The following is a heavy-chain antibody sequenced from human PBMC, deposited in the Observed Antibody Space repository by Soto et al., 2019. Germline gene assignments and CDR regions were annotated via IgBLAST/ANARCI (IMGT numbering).Heavy chain of an antibody. CDR3: AKDPTYDYGYFDS. CDR1: GFTFISYA. J-gene: IGHJ4*02. D-gene: IGHD4-17*01. CDR2: IRTSVGDT. V-gene: IGHV3-23*01. Sequence: GGSLRLSFAASGFTFISYAMNWVRQSPGKGLEWVSTIRTSVGDTYYAASVKGRFTISRDNSKSTVYLHLNSLRAEDTAIYYCAKDPTYDYGYFDSWGQGTLVTVSS.